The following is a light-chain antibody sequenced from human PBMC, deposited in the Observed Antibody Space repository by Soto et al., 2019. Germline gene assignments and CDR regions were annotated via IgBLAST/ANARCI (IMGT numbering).Light chain of an antibody. Sequence: DLQMTQSPSSLSASVGDRVTITCRASQSISSYLNWYQQKPGKAPKLLIYAASSLQSGVPSRFSGSGSGTDFTLTISSLQPEDFATYYCQQSYSTPPTFSPGTKVDIK. CDR3: QQSYSTPPT. CDR1: QSISSY. V-gene: IGKV1-39*01. J-gene: IGKJ3*01. CDR2: AAS.